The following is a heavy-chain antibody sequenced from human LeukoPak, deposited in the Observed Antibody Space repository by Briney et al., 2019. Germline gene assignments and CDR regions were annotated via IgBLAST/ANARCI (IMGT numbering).Heavy chain of an antibody. CDR2: ISGRSSHI. D-gene: IGHD6-13*01. V-gene: IGHV3-21*01. J-gene: IGHJ4*02. Sequence: GGSLRLACTGSGFTFSDCDMNWVRQAPGKGLEWISSISGRSSHIYYADSIKGRFTISRDNAKNSLYLQINSLRDEDTAVYYCTRAFPPLRTAAAGDVWGQGTLVTVSS. CDR1: GFTFSDCD. CDR3: TRAFPPLRTAAAGDV.